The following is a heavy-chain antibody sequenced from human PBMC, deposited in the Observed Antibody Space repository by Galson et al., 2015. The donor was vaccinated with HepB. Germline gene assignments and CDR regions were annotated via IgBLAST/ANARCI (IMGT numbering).Heavy chain of an antibody. J-gene: IGHJ5*02. CDR3: AREGYGASNWFDP. D-gene: IGHD4-17*01. V-gene: IGHV4-59*01. CDR2: IYYSGST. CDR1: GGSISSYY. Sequence: ETLSLTCTVSGGSISSYYWSWIRQPPGKGLEWIGYIYYSGSTNYNPSLKSRVTISVDTSKNQFSLKLSSVTAADTAVYYCAREGYGASNWFDPWGQGTLVTVSS.